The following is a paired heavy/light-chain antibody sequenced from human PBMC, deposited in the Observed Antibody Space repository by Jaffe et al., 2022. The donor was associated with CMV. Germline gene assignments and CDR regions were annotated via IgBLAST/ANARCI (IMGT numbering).Heavy chain of an antibody. V-gene: IGHV4-59*01. D-gene: IGHD3-22*01. CDR1: GGSISSYY. CDR3: ARGYYDSSGPYNWFDP. Sequence: QVQLQESGPGLVKPSETLSLTCTVSGGSISSYYWSWIRQPPGKGLEWIGYIYYSGSTNYNPSLKSRVTISVDTSKNQFSLKLSSVTAADTAVYYCARGYYDSSGPYNWFDPWGQGTLVTVSS. J-gene: IGHJ5*02. CDR2: IYYSGST.
Light chain of an antibody. CDR2: QDS. Sequence: SYELTQPPSVSVSPGQTASITCSGDKLGDKYACWYQQKPGQSPVLVIYQDSKRPSGIPERFSGSNSGNTATLTISGTQAMDEADYYCQAWDSSTLVVFGGGTKLTVL. CDR1: KLGDKY. CDR3: QAWDSSTLVV. J-gene: IGLJ2*01. V-gene: IGLV3-1*01.